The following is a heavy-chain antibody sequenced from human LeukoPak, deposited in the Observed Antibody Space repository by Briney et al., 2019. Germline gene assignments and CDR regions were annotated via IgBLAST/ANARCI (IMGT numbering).Heavy chain of an antibody. CDR2: IYYSGST. V-gene: IGHV4-59*01. Sequence: SETLSLTCTVSGGSISSYYWSWIRQPPGKGLEWIGYIYYSGSTNYNPSLKSRVTISVDTSKNQFSLKLSSVTAADTAVYYCASSYSSGGSCYSNLNWYFDLWGRGTLVTVSS. CDR3: ASSYSSGGSCYSNLNWYFDL. D-gene: IGHD2-15*01. CDR1: GGSISSYY. J-gene: IGHJ2*01.